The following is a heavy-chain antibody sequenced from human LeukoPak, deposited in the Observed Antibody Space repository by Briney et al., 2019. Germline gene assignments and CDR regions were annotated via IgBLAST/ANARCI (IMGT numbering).Heavy chain of an antibody. CDR3: AKAVVAATGVEYYFDY. CDR2: IGGSGAGT. D-gene: IGHD2-15*01. CDR1: GFTFSSYA. V-gene: IGHV3-23*01. Sequence: GESLRLSCAASGFTFSSYAMTWVRQATGKGLEWVSTIGGSGAGTYYADSVKGRFTISRDNSKNTLYLQMNSLRAEDTAVFYCAKAVVAATGVEYYFDYWGQGTLVTVSS. J-gene: IGHJ4*02.